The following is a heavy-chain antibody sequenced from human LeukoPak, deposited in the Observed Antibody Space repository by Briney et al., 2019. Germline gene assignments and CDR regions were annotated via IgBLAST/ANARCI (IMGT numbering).Heavy chain of an antibody. Sequence: GASVKVSCKASGYTFTSYGISWVRQAPGPGLEWMGWISAYNGNTNYAQKLQGRVTMTTDTSTSTAYMELRSLRSDDTAVYYCARESGYCSGGSCPYYYGMDVWGQGTTVTVSS. J-gene: IGHJ6*02. V-gene: IGHV1-18*01. D-gene: IGHD2-15*01. CDR1: GYTFTSYG. CDR3: ARESGYCSGGSCPYYYGMDV. CDR2: ISAYNGNT.